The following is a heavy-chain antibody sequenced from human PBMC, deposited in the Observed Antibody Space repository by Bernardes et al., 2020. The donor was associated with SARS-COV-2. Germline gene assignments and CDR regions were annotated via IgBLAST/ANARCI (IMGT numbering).Heavy chain of an antibody. CDR2: IIPIFGTA. CDR1: GGTFSSYA. J-gene: IGHJ4*02. CDR3: ARAQYYGSGSYYNLFDY. Sequence: SVKVSCKASGGTFSSYAISWVRQAPGQGLEWMGRIIPIFGTANYAQKFQGRVTITADESTSTAYMELSSLRSEDTAVYYCARAQYYGSGSYYNLFDYWGQGTLVTVSS. D-gene: IGHD3-10*01. V-gene: IGHV1-69*13.